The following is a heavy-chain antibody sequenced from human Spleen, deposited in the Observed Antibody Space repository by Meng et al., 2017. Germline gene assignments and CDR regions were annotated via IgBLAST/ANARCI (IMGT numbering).Heavy chain of an antibody. D-gene: IGHD2-2*01. J-gene: IGHJ5*02. CDR3: VVGLVFDH. Sequence: VQLLVSGGVVVEPGGSLRLSRAASAVSFSSYAMNWVRQAPGKGLEWVSSISGSGYNTNYADSVKGRFTISRDNSKNTLYLQMNSLRAEDTALYYCVVGLVFDHWGQGTLVTVSS. V-gene: IGHV3-23*01. CDR1: AVSFSSYA. CDR2: ISGSGYNT.